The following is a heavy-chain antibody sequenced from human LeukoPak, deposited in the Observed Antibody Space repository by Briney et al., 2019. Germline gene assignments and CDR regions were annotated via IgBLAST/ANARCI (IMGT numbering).Heavy chain of an antibody. D-gene: IGHD5-18*01. Sequence: GRSLRLSCAASGFTFSSYAMHWVRQAPGKGLEWVAVISYDGCNKYYADSVKGRFTISRDNSKNTLYLQMNSLRAEDTAVYYCARDGGYSYGYYFDYWGQGTLVTVSS. CDR2: ISYDGCNK. CDR1: GFTFSSYA. J-gene: IGHJ4*02. CDR3: ARDGGYSYGYYFDY. V-gene: IGHV3-30*04.